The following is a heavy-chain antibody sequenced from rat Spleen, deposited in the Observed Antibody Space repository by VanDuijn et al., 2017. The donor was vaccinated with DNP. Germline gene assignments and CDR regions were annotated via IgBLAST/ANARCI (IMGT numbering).Heavy chain of an antibody. CDR2: ISTGGGNT. D-gene: IGHD4-6*01. CDR3: ARHLGVYYAMDA. CDR1: GFTFSSFP. Sequence: EVKLVESGGGLVQPGRSMKLSCAASGFTFSSFPMAWVRQAPTKGLEWVASISTGGGNTYYRDSVKGRFTISRDNAKNTQYLQMDSLRSEDTATYYCARHLGVYYAMDAWGQGTSVTVSS. V-gene: IGHV5S13*01. J-gene: IGHJ4*01.